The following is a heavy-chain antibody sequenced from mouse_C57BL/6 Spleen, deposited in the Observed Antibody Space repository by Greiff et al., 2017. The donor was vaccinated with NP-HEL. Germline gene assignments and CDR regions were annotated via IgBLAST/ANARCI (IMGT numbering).Heavy chain of an antibody. D-gene: IGHD1-1*01. CDR3: ARRRPYYYGSSYYAMDY. CDR2: INPNNGGT. Sequence: VQLQQSGPELVKPGASVKIPCKASGYTFTDYNMDWVKQSHGKSLEWIGDINPNNGGTIYNQKFKGKATLTVDKSSSTAYMELRSLTSEDTAVYYCARRRPYYYGSSYYAMDYWGQGTSVTVSS. J-gene: IGHJ4*01. V-gene: IGHV1-18*01. CDR1: GYTFTDYN.